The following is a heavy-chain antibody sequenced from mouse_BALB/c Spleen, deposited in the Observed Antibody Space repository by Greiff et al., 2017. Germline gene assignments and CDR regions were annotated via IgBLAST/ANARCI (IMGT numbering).Heavy chain of an antibody. Sequence: EVKLMESGGGLVKPGGSLKLSCAASGFTFSSYTMSWVRQTPEKRLEWVATISSGGIYTYYPDSVKGRFTISRDNAKNTLYLQMSSLKSEDTAMYYCTGYDLDYWGQGTTLTVSS. CDR2: ISSGGIYT. D-gene: IGHD2-2*01. J-gene: IGHJ2*01. CDR1: GFTFSSYT. V-gene: IGHV5-6-4*01. CDR3: TGYDLDY.